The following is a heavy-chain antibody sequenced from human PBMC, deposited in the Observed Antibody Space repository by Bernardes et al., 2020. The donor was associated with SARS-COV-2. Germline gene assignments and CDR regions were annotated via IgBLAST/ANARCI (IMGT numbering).Heavy chain of an antibody. J-gene: IGHJ4*02. CDR3: ARGVFIYSYAYFDY. CDR2: INHSGST. Sequence: SETLSLTCAVYGGSFSGYYWSWIRQPPGKGLEWIGEINHSGSTNYNPSLKSRVTISVDTSKNQFSLKLSSVTAADTAVYYCARGVFIYSYAYFDYWGQETLVTVSS. V-gene: IGHV4-34*01. CDR1: GGSFSGYY. D-gene: IGHD5-18*01.